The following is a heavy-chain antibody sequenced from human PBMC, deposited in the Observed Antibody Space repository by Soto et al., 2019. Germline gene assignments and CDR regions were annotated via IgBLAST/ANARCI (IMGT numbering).Heavy chain of an antibody. V-gene: IGHV3-53*01. CDR3: ATPGGGGGY. D-gene: IGHD3-10*01. J-gene: IGHJ4*02. Sequence: EVQLVESGGGLIQPGGSLRLSCAVSGFTVSNTYMSWVRQAPGKGLEGVSVIYSGGYTAYGDSVKGRFTISRDNSKNTLYLQTNTRGRHGPAVFSCATPGGGGGYWGQGTLVTVSS. CDR2: IYSGGYT. CDR1: GFTVSNTY.